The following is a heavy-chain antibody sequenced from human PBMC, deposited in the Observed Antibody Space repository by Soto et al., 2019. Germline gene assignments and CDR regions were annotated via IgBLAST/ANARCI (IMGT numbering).Heavy chain of an antibody. J-gene: IGHJ6*02. Sequence: EVQLLESGGALVQPGGSLRLSCAASGFTFGSYGMSWVRQAPGKGLEWVSGLTASGLNTYYTDSVKGRFTISRDNSRNTVYLHMSGLRVEDTAVFHCAKGLGNAKEVWGQGTTVTVSS. CDR1: GFTFGSYG. CDR3: AKGLGNAKEV. V-gene: IGHV3-23*01. CDR2: LTASGLNT. D-gene: IGHD2-8*01.